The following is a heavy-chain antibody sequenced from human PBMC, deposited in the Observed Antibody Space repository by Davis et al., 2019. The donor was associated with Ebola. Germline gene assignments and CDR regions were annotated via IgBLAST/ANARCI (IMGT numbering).Heavy chain of an antibody. CDR3: AKDMRDYGDYYYYYYGMDV. V-gene: IGHV3-9*01. CDR1: GFTFDDYA. J-gene: IGHJ6*02. CDR2: ISWNSGSI. D-gene: IGHD4-17*01. Sequence: SLKISCAASGFTFDDYAMHWVRQAPGKGLEWVSGISWNSGSIGYADSVKGRFTISRDNAKNSPYLQMNSLRAEDTALYYCAKDMRDYGDYYYYYYGMDVWGQGTTVTVSS.